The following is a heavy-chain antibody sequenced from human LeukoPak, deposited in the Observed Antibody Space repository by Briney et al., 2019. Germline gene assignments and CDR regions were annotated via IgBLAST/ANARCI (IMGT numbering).Heavy chain of an antibody. J-gene: IGHJ4*02. V-gene: IGHV4-59*12. D-gene: IGHD2-15*01. CDR3: ARGTGYGGNAKADY. CDR1: GGSISSYY. Sequence: SETLSLTCTVSGGSISSYYWSWIRQPPGKGLEWIGYIYYSGSTNYNPSLKSRVTISVDTSKNQFSLKLSSVTAADTAVYYCARGTGYGGNAKADYWGQGTLVTVSS. CDR2: IYYSGST.